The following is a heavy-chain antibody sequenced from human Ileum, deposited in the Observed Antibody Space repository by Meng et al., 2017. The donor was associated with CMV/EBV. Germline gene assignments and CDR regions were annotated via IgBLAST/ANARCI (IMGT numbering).Heavy chain of an antibody. J-gene: IGHJ6*02. CDR2: ISSSSYI. D-gene: IGHD6-6*01. Sequence: GGSLRLSCAASGFTFSSYSMNWVRQAPGKGLEWVSSISSSSYIYYADSVKGRFTISRDNAKNSLYLQMNSLRAEDTAVYYCARESIAARRYFQADYYYYYGMDVWGQGTTVTVSS. CDR3: ARESIAARRYFQADYYYYYGMDV. CDR1: GFTFSSYS. V-gene: IGHV3-21*01.